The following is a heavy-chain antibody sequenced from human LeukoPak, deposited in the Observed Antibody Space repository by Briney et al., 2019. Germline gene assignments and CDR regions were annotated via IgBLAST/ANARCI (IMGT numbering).Heavy chain of an antibody. D-gene: IGHD3-22*01. Sequence: KVSCKASGHTSTTYAIHWVRQMPGKGLEWMGIIYPGDSDTRYSPSFQGQVTISADKSISTAYLQWSSLKASDTAMYYCARQESYYDSSGYYYYEFDYWGQGTLVTVSS. CDR2: IYPGDSDT. CDR1: GHTSTTYA. CDR3: ARQESYYDSSGYYYYEFDY. V-gene: IGHV5-51*01. J-gene: IGHJ4*02.